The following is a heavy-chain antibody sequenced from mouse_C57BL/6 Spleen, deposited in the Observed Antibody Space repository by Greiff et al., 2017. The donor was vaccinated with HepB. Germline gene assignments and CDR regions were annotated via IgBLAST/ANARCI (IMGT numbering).Heavy chain of an antibody. V-gene: IGHV1-64*01. CDR1: GYTFTSYW. Sequence: QVQLQQPGAELVKPGTSVKLSCKASGYTFTSYWMHWVKQRPGQGLEWIGMIHPNSGSTNYNEKFKSKATLTVDKSSSTAYMQLSSLTSEDSAVYYGARSGRGYFAVWGTGTTVTVSS. CDR3: ARSGRGYFAV. CDR2: IHPNSGST. J-gene: IGHJ1*03.